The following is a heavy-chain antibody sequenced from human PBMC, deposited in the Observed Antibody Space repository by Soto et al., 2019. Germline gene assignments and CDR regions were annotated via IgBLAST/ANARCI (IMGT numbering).Heavy chain of an antibody. D-gene: IGHD3-22*01. CDR1: GYTFTSYA. CDR2: INAGNGNT. J-gene: IGHJ4*02. CDR3: ARDLSLLAYYYDSSGYFD. Sequence: GASVKVSCKASGYTFTSYAMHWVRQAPGQRLEWMGWINAGNGNTKYSQKFQGRVTITRDTSASTAYMELSSLRSEDTAVYYCARDLSLLAYYYDSSGYFDWGQGTLVTVSS. V-gene: IGHV1-3*01.